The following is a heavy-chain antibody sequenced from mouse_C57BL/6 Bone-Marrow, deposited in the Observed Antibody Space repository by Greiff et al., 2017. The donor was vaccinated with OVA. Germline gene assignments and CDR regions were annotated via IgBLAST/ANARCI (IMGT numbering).Heavy chain of an antibody. D-gene: IGHD4-1*01. Sequence: QVQLQQPGAELVKPGASVKVSCKASGYTFTSYWMHWVKQRPGQGLEWIGRIHPSDSDTNYNQKFKGKATLTVDKPSSTAYMQLSSLTSEDSAVYDCARGNRDDYAMDYWGQGTSVTVSS. CDR3: ARGNRDDYAMDY. V-gene: IGHV1-74*01. J-gene: IGHJ4*01. CDR1: GYTFTSYW. CDR2: IHPSDSDT.